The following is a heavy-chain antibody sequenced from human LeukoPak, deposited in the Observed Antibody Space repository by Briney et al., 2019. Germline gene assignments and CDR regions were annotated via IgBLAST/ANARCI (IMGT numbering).Heavy chain of an antibody. CDR1: GYSITDYW. D-gene: IGHD2-15*01. CDR3: ARRGYCSGGDCFSNVFDI. J-gene: IGHJ3*02. CDR2: IYPADCDT. Sequence: GESLKISCKGSGYSITDYWIAWVRQLPGKGLEWMGIIYPADCDTRYSPSFQGQVTISADKSISTAYLQWSSLKASDTAMYYCARRGYCSGGDCFSNVFDIWGQGTVVTVSS. V-gene: IGHV5-51*01.